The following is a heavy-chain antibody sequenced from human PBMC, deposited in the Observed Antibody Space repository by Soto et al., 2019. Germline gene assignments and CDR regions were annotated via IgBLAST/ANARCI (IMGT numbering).Heavy chain of an antibody. D-gene: IGHD6-13*01. J-gene: IGHJ4*02. CDR3: ARLWDSSSWSADY. CDR2: INPNSGGT. Sequence: ASVKVSCKASGYTFTGYYMHWVRQPPGQGLEWMGWINPNSGGTNYAQKFQGRVTMTRDTSISTAYMELSRLRSDDTAVYYCARLWDSSSWSADYWGQGTLVTVSS. CDR1: GYTFTGYY. V-gene: IGHV1-2*02.